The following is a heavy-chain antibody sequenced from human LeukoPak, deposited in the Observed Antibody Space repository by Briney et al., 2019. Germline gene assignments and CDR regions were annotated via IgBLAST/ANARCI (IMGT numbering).Heavy chain of an antibody. Sequence: SETLSLTCAVYGGSFSGYYWSWIRQPPGKGLEWIGEINHSGSTNYNPSLKSRVTISVDTSKNQFSLKLSSVTAADTAVYYCAGGFYGSGSYYAYFDYWGQGTLVTVSS. J-gene: IGHJ4*02. CDR3: AGGFYGSGSYYAYFDY. CDR2: INHSGST. V-gene: IGHV4-34*01. CDR1: GGSFSGYY. D-gene: IGHD3-10*01.